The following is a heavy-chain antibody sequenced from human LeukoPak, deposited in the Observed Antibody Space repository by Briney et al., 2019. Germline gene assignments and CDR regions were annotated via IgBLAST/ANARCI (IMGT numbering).Heavy chain of an antibody. V-gene: IGHV4-30-2*01. J-gene: IGHJ3*02. CDR3: ARGGKYYDTNGAFDI. CDR2: IYHSGST. D-gene: IGHD3-22*01. CDR1: GGSISSSSYY. Sequence: SETLSLTCTVSGGSISSSSYYWGWIRQPPGKGLEWIGYIYHSGSTYYNPSLKSRVTISVDRSKNQFSLKLSSVTAADTAVYYCARGGKYYDTNGAFDIWGQGTMVTVSS.